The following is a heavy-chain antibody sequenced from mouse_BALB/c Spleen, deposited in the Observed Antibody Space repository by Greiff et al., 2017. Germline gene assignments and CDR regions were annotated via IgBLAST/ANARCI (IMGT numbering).Heavy chain of an antibody. Sequence: QVQLQQSGAELVRPGSSVKISCKASGYAFSSYWMNWVKQRPGQGLEWIGQIYPGDGDTNYNGKFKGKATLTADKSSSTAYMQLSSLTSEDSAVYFCARKGIHYYGPDYWGQGATLTVSS. CDR2: IYPGDGDT. D-gene: IGHD1-2*01. CDR1: GYAFSSYW. CDR3: ARKGIHYYGPDY. J-gene: IGHJ2*01. V-gene: IGHV1-80*01.